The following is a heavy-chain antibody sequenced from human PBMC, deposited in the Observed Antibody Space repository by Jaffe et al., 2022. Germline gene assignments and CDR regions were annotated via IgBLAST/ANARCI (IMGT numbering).Heavy chain of an antibody. CDR2: IYTSGST. V-gene: IGHV4-61*02. Sequence: QVQLQESGPGLVKPSQTLSLTCTVSGGSISSGSYYWSWIRQPAGKGLEWIGRIYTSGSTNYNPSLKSRVTISVDTSKNQFSLKLSSVTAADTAVYYCAREGENYDILTGYYDAFDIWGQGTMVTVSS. CDR3: AREGENYDILTGYYDAFDI. D-gene: IGHD3-9*01. CDR1: GGSISSGSYY. J-gene: IGHJ3*02.